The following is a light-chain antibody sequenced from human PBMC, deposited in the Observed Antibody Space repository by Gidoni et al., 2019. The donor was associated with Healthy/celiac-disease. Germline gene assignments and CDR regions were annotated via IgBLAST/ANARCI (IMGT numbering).Light chain of an antibody. V-gene: IGLV1-40*01. CDR3: QSYDSSLLWV. J-gene: IGLJ3*02. CDR2: GNS. CDR1: SSTIGAGYD. Sequence: QSVLTQPPSVSGAPGQRVTISCTGSSSTIGAGYDVHWSQQLPGTAPKLLIYGNSNRPSGVPDRFSGSKSGTSASLAITGLQAEDEADYYCQSYDSSLLWVFGGGTKLTVL.